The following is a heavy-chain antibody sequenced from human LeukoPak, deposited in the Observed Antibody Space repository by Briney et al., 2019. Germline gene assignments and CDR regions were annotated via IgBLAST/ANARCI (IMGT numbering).Heavy chain of an antibody. V-gene: IGHV3-11*03. CDR3: AAGTAADY. CDR1: GIPFSDYY. Sequence: GSLRLSCVVSGIPFSDYYMNWIRQTPGKGLEWISYISAGSSYTDYADSVKGRFTISRDNAQNALFLQMNRLRVEDTAVYYCAAGTAADYWGQGTLVTVSS. D-gene: IGHD6-13*01. CDR2: ISAGSSYT. J-gene: IGHJ4*02.